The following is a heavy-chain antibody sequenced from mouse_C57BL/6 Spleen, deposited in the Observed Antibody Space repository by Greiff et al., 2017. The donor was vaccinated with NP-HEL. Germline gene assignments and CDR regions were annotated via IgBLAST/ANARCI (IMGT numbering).Heavy chain of an antibody. CDR1: GYAFTNYL. CDR2: INPGSGGT. J-gene: IGHJ3*01. D-gene: IGHD3-2*02. V-gene: IGHV1-54*01. Sequence: QVQLQQSGAELVRPGTSVKVSCKASGYAFTNYLIEWVKQRPGQGLEWIGVINPGSGGTNYNEKFKGKATLTADKSSSTAYMQLSSLTSEDSAVYFCARMGSSGYRFAYWGQGTLVTVSA. CDR3: ARMGSSGYRFAY.